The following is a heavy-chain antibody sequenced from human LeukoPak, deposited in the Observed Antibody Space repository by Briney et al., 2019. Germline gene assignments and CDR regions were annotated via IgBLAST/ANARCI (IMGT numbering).Heavy chain of an antibody. Sequence: SVKVSCKAFGGTFSSYAISWVRQAPGRGLERMGGCIPVFGTTNYAQQFRGRSTITADKSTRTAYMELSSRRSKDTAVYYCARGRYCSGGSCPLSDPWGHGTLVTVSS. V-gene: IGHV1-69*06. CDR2: CIPVFGTT. CDR3: ARGRYCSGGSCPLSDP. CDR1: GGTFSSYA. J-gene: IGHJ5*02. D-gene: IGHD2-15*01.